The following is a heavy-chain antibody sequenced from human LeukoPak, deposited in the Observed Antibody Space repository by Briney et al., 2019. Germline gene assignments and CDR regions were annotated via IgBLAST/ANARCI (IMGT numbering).Heavy chain of an antibody. J-gene: IGHJ4*02. CDR3: AREYSAFDY. V-gene: IGHV4-61*01. CDR2: IYYHGST. CDR1: GDPISSYSNYK. D-gene: IGHD6-13*01. Sequence: PSETLSLTCTVSGDPISSYSNYKWSWIRQPPGKGLEWIGYIYYHGSTNYNPSHKSRVTFSVDTSKNQFSLKLNSVTAADTAVYYCAREYSAFDYWGQGTLVSVSS.